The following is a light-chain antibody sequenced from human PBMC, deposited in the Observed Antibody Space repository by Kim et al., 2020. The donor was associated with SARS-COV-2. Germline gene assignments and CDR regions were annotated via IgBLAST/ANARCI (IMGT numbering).Light chain of an antibody. J-gene: IGLJ2*01. CDR3: CSYAGSSTFQV. V-gene: IGLV2-23*02. Sequence: QSITISCTRTSSDVGSYNLVSWYQQHPGKAPKLMIYEVSKRPSGVSNRFSGSKSGNTASLTISGLQAEDEADYYCCSYAGSSTFQVFGGGTQLTVL. CDR1: SSDVGSYNL. CDR2: EVS.